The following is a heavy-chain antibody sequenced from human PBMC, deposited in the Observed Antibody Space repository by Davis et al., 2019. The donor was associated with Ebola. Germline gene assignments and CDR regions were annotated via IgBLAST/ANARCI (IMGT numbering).Heavy chain of an antibody. J-gene: IGHJ6*02. Sequence: SVKVSCKASGGTFVNYVISWVRQAPGQGLEWMGGIIPVFGAAKYTHKSQGRVTFTADESTNIAYMELNSLRSEDTAVYFCARGLRFLEWFGVYAMDVWGQGTTVTVSS. CDR1: GGTFVNYV. V-gene: IGHV1-69*13. CDR2: IIPVFGAA. D-gene: IGHD3-3*01. CDR3: ARGLRFLEWFGVYAMDV.